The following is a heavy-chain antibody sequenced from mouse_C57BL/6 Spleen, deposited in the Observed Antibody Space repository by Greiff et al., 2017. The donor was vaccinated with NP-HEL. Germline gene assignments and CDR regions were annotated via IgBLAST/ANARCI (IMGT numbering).Heavy chain of an antibody. V-gene: IGHV1-55*01. CDR3: ARSTTVVATDWYFDG. CDR1: GYTFTSYW. D-gene: IGHD1-1*01. CDR2: IYPGSGST. Sequence: QVQLQQPGAELVKPGASVKMSCKASGYTFTSYWITWVKQRPGHGLEWIGDIYPGSGSTNYNEKFKSKATLTVDTSSSTAYMQLSSLTSEDSAVYYCARSTTVVATDWYFDGWGTGTTVTVSS. J-gene: IGHJ1*03.